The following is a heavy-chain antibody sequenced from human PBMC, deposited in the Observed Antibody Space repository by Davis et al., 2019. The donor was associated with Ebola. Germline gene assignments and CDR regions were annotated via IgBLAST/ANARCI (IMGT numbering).Heavy chain of an antibody. J-gene: IGHJ3*02. D-gene: IGHD1-14*01. Sequence: SETLSLTCNVSGASIRTYYWSWVRQPPGKGLEWIGYICNSGSTNYNPSLRSRVTISADPSKNQFSLRLTAVTAADTAVYYCARDSSPRNLDIWGQGTLVTVSS. CDR2: ICNSGST. V-gene: IGHV4-59*01. CDR3: ARDSSPRNLDI. CDR1: GASIRTYY.